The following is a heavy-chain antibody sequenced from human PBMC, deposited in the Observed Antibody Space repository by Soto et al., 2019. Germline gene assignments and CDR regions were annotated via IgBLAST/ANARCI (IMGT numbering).Heavy chain of an antibody. CDR1: GFTFSTYL. J-gene: IGHJ5*02. CDR2: IIGDGSTT. D-gene: IGHD3-10*01. CDR3: ARGGLRSYWFDP. Sequence: EVQLVESGGGLVQPGGSLRLSCAASGFTFSTYLMHWVRHAPGKGLVWVSRIIGDGSTTNYADSVKGRFTISRDNAKNMLYLQVSGLRAEDTAVYYCARGGLRSYWFDPWGQGTLVTVSS. V-gene: IGHV3-74*01.